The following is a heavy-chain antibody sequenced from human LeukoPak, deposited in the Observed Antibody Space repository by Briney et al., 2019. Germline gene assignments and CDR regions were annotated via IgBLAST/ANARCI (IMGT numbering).Heavy chain of an antibody. Sequence: GGSLRLSCAASGFTFSRYAMNWVRQAPGKGLEWVSSISPSSSYIYYAGSVKGRFTISRDNAKNSLYLQMNSLRDEDTAVYFCARDLAFPYNSRWPISSSTINNDNWGQGSLVTVSS. D-gene: IGHD6-19*01. CDR2: ISPSSSYI. CDR3: ARDLAFPYNSRWPISSSTINNDN. J-gene: IGHJ4*02. V-gene: IGHV3-21*01. CDR1: GFTFSRYA.